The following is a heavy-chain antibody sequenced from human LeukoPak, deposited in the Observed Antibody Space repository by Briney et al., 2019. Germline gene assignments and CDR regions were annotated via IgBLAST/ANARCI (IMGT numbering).Heavy chain of an antibody. CDR2: IYDSWNT. D-gene: IGHD5-18*01. CDR1: SGSINNHY. CDR3: ARDQIGYGLDY. J-gene: IGHJ4*02. Sequence: SETLSLTCIVSSGSINNHYWSWIRQPPGKGLEWIGYIYDSWNTNYNPSLKSRVTISIDKSKNQFSLNLTSVNAADTAVYYCARDQIGYGLDYWGEGTLVTVSS. V-gene: IGHV4-59*11.